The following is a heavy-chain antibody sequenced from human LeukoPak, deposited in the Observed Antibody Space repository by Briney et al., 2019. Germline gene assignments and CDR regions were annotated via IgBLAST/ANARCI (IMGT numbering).Heavy chain of an antibody. CDR2: ISYDGSNK. J-gene: IGHJ4*02. V-gene: IGHV3-30*18. D-gene: IGHD4-23*01. CDR1: GFTLSSYG. Sequence: GGSLRLSCAASGFTLSSYGMHWVRQAPGKGLEWVAVISYDGSNKYYADSVKGRFTISRDNSKNTLYLQMNSLRAEDTAVYYCAKDNGGNSGGLVDYWGQGTLVTVSS. CDR3: AKDNGGNSGGLVDY.